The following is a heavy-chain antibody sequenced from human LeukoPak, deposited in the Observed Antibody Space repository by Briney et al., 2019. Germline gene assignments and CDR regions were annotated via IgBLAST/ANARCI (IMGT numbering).Heavy chain of an antibody. CDR2: IYYSGST. CDR1: GGSISSSGYY. CDR3: ARGIIVGLRFLEWLSDGGDYYYYMDV. Sequence: PSETLSLTCTVSGGSISSSGYYWGWIRQPPGKGLEWIGSIYYSGSTYYNPSLKSRVTISVDTSKNQFSLKLSSVTAADTAVYYCARGIIVGLRFLEWLSDGGDYYYYMDVWAKGTTVTVSS. D-gene: IGHD3-3*01. J-gene: IGHJ6*03. V-gene: IGHV4-39*01.